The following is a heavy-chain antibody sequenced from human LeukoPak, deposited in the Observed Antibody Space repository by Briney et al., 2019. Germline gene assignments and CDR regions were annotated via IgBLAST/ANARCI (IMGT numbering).Heavy chain of an antibody. CDR3: ATMRGEIPLDY. Sequence: SETLSLTCTVSGGSISSGGYYWSWIRQPPGKGLEWIGYIYHSGSTYYNPSLKSRVTLSVDRSKSQFSLKLSSVTAADTAVYYCATMRGEIPLDYWGQGTLVTVSS. CDR2: IYHSGST. V-gene: IGHV4-30-2*01. D-gene: IGHD3-10*01. CDR1: GGSISSGGYY. J-gene: IGHJ4*02.